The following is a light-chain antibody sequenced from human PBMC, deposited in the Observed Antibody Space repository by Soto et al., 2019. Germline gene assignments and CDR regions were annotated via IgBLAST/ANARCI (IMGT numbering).Light chain of an antibody. CDR1: QSVSAN. Sequence: EIVMTQSPVSLSVSPGERATLSCRASQSVSANLAWYQQKPGQAPRLVVYGASARATGIAARFSGSGSETEFTLTISSPQSEDSAVYYCQQYNDWPRTFGPGTKVEIK. V-gene: IGKV3-15*01. CDR2: GAS. CDR3: QQYNDWPRT. J-gene: IGKJ1*01.